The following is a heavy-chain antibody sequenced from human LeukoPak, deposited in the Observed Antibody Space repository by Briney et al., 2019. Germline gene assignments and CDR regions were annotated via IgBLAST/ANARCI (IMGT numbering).Heavy chain of an antibody. J-gene: IGHJ4*01. CDR1: GYTFTSYG. D-gene: IGHD4-23*01. CDR3: SRDRDDYGAKLLFDY. CDR2: ISAYNGNT. Sequence: ASVKVSCKASGYTFTSYGISWVRQAPGQGLEWMGWISAYNGNTNYAQKLQGRVTMTTDTSTNTAYMELRSLRSDDTAVYYCSRDRDDYGAKLLFDYWGQGTLVTVS. V-gene: IGHV1-18*01.